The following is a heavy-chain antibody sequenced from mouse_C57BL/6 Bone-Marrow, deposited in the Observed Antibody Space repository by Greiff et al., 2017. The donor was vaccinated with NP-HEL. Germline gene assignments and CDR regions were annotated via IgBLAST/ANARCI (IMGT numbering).Heavy chain of an antibody. CDR1: GFTFSDYY. V-gene: IGHV5-12*01. D-gene: IGHD1-1*01. CDR2: ISNGGGSP. J-gene: IGHJ2*01. CDR3: ARRPWSYVLFDY. Sequence: EVKLVESGGGLVQPGGSLKLSCAASGFTFSDYYMYWVRQTPEKRLEWVAYISNGGGSPYYPDTVKGRFTISRDNAKNTLYLQMSRLKSEDTAMYYWARRPWSYVLFDYWGQGTTLTVSS.